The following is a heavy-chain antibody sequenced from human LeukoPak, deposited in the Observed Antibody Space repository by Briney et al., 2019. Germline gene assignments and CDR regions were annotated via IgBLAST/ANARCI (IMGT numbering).Heavy chain of an antibody. CDR1: GGSISSSSYY. CDR3: ARASMVRGWERFDP. Sequence: MPSETLSLTCTVSGGSISSSSYYWGWIRQPPGKGLEWIGSIYYSGSTYYNPSLKSRVTISVDTSKNQFSLKLSSVTAADTAVYYCARASMVRGWERFDPWGQGTLVTVSS. J-gene: IGHJ5*02. CDR2: IYYSGST. V-gene: IGHV4-39*07. D-gene: IGHD3-10*01.